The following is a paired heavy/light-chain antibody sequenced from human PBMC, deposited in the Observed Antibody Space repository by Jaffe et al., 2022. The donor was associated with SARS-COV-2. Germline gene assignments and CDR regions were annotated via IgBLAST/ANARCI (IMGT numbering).Light chain of an antibody. CDR3: QHYDSSSRYT. CDR2: GAS. Sequence: LVLTQSPGTLSLSPGERATLPCRASQSVTINNLAWYQQKPGQAPRLLVYGASSRATGLPDRFSGSGSGTDFTLTISRLEPEDFAVYFCQHYDSSSRYTFGQGTKLEIK. V-gene: IGKV3-20*01. J-gene: IGKJ2*01. CDR1: QSVTINN.
Heavy chain of an antibody. CDR2: IYTDGSS. CDR3: ARGVHNYAAFDY. J-gene: IGHJ4*02. V-gene: IGHV3-53*01. Sequence: EVQLVESGGALIQPGGALRLSCAASGFAVSNYYLIWVRQAPGGGLEWVSVIYTDGSSYYTDSVRGRFTVSRDTSKNTLFLQMNNLRVEDTAVYYCARGVHNYAAFDYWGQGTLATVSS. CDR1: GFAVSNYY. D-gene: IGHD2-2*01.